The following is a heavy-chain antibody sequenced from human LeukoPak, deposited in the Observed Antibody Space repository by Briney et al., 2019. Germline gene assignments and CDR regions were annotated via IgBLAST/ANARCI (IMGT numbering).Heavy chain of an antibody. CDR2: ISAYNGKT. D-gene: IGHD5-24*01. V-gene: IGHV1-18*01. Sequence: ASVKVSCKASGFTFSSYVSWVRQAPGQGLEWMGWISAYNGKTNYAQKFQGRVTMTTDTSTSTAYMDLRSLRSDDTAVYYCARGEMATTSFDYWGQGTLVTVSS. CDR3: ARGEMATTSFDY. CDR1: GFTFSSYV. J-gene: IGHJ4*02.